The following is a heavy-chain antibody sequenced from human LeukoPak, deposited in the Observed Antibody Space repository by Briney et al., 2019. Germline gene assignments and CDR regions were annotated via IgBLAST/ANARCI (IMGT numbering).Heavy chain of an antibody. V-gene: IGHV3-21*01. Sequence: GGSLRLSCAAPGFTFSSYSMNWVRQAPGKGLEWVSPISSSSYIYYADSVKGRFTISRDNAKNSLYLQMNSLRAEDTAVYYCARVGPEDYGGNSDYWGQGTLVTVSS. CDR1: GFTFSSYS. CDR3: ARVGPEDYGGNSDY. D-gene: IGHD4-23*01. J-gene: IGHJ4*02. CDR2: ISSSSYI.